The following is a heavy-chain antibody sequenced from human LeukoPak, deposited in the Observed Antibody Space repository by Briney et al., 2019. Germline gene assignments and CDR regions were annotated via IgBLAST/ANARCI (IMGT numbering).Heavy chain of an antibody. D-gene: IGHD3-10*01. CDR2: IYYSGST. Sequence: PSETLSLTCSVSGGYISSYYCSWFRQPPGKGLEGIGYIYYSGSTNYSPSLKSRVTISVDTSKNQFTLKLSSVTAADTAVYYCARIPYYYYGSGSYPDYWGQGTLVTVSS. CDR3: ARIPYYYYGSGSYPDY. V-gene: IGHV4-59*08. CDR1: GGYISSYY. J-gene: IGHJ4*02.